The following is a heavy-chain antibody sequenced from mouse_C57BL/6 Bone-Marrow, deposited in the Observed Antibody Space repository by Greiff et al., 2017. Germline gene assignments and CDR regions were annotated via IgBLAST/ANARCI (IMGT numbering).Heavy chain of an antibody. J-gene: IGHJ2*01. V-gene: IGHV1-69*01. CDR2: IDPSDSYT. Sequence: VQLQQPGAELVMPGASVKLSCKASGYTFTSYWMHWVKQRPGQGLEWIGEIDPSDSYTNYNQKFKGKSTLTVDKSSSTAYMQLSSLTSEDSAVXHCAREDYYGSSRDYWGKGTTLTVSS. CDR3: AREDYYGSSRDY. D-gene: IGHD1-1*01. CDR1: GYTFTSYW.